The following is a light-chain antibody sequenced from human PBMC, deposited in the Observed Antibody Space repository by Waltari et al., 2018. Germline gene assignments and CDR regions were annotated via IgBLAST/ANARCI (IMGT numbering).Light chain of an antibody. CDR2: SNN. CDR1: SSNIGSNT. Sequence: QSVLTQPPSASGTPGQRVTIPCSGSSSNIGSNTVTCYQQLPGTAPKLLIYSNNQRPSGVPDRFSGSKSGTSASLAISGLQSEDEADYYCAAWDDSLNGPWVFGGGTKLTVL. J-gene: IGLJ3*02. V-gene: IGLV1-44*01. CDR3: AAWDDSLNGPWV.